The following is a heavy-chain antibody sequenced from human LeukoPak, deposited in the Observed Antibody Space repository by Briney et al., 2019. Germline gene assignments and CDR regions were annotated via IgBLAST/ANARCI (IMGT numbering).Heavy chain of an antibody. V-gene: IGHV3-23*01. CDR2: ICGGGGNT. J-gene: IGHJ4*02. CDR1: GFTFSSYA. Sequence: PGGSLRLSCAVSGFTFSSYAMGWVRQAPGKGPEWVSTICGGGGNTYYADSVKGRFTISRDNSKNTLLLQMNSLRAEDTAGYYCAKGGTASCYSSFDYWGQGTLVTVSS. D-gene: IGHD2-2*02. CDR3: AKGGTASCYSSFDY.